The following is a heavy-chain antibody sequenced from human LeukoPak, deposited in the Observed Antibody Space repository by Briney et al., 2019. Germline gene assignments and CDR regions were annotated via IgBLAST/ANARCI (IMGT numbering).Heavy chain of an antibody. D-gene: IGHD3-3*01. J-gene: IGHJ5*02. CDR3: ARFFWGGGGAYFFSLNSGARETLAPVP. CDR1: GGTFSSYA. Sequence: ASVKVSCKASGGTFSSYAIRWVRQAPGQGLEWMGRIIPILGIANYAQKFQGRVTITADKSTSTAYMELSSLRSEDTAVYYCARFFWGGGGAYFFSLNSGARETLAPVPWG. V-gene: IGHV1-69*04. CDR2: IIPILGIA.